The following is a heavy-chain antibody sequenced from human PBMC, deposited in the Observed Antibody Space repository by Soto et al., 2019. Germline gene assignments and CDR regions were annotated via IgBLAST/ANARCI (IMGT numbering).Heavy chain of an antibody. CDR3: ARELQLWFSPPSQKKNYYYGMDV. Sequence: QVQLQESGPGLVKPSQTLSLTCTVSGGSISSGGYYWSWIRQHPGKGLEWIGYIYYSGSTYYNPSLKSRVTISVDTSKNQFSLKLSSVTAADTAVYYCARELQLWFSPPSQKKNYYYGMDVWGQGTTVTVSS. CDR1: GGSISSGGYY. V-gene: IGHV4-31*03. D-gene: IGHD3-10*01. J-gene: IGHJ6*02. CDR2: IYYSGST.